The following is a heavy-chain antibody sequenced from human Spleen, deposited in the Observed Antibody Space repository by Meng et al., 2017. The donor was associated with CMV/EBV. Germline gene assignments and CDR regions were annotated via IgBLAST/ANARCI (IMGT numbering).Heavy chain of an antibody. D-gene: IGHD1-26*01. Sequence: GESLKISCAASGFTFSSYAMSWVRQAPGKGLEWVSAISGSGGSTYYADSVKGRFTISRDNSKNTLYLQMNSLRAEDTAVYYCARGIGSYWVFDYWGQGTLVTVSS. CDR2: ISGSGGST. J-gene: IGHJ4*02. V-gene: IGHV3-23*01. CDR1: GFTFSSYA. CDR3: ARGIGSYWVFDY.